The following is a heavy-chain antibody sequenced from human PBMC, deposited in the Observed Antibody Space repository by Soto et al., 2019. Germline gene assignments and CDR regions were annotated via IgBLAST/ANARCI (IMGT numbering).Heavy chain of an antibody. D-gene: IGHD2-21*01. J-gene: IGHJ6*03. CDR2: IIPIQGTA. V-gene: IGHV1-69*08. CDR3: AKSLVFVDHAYMDV. CDR1: EASSTGN. Sequence: QVQLWKPGLEGRSLGPWGRFSARALEASSTGNFFTGWQRPLGQGLRWMGRIIPIQGTANYALKFQDRVTITADKSTNTAYMELRSLRPEDTALYYCAKSLVFVDHAYMDVWGKGTTVTVSS.